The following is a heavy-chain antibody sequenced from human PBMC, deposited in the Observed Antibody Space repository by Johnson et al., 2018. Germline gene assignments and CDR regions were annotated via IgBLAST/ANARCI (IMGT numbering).Heavy chain of an antibody. CDR3: VKDEDYYDSSGYYYGDWFDP. D-gene: IGHD3-22*01. J-gene: IGHJ5*02. Sequence: SVKGRFTISRDNSKNTLYLQMNSLRAEDTAVYYCVKDEDYYDSSGYYYGDWFDPWGQGTLVTVSS. V-gene: IGHV3-23*01.